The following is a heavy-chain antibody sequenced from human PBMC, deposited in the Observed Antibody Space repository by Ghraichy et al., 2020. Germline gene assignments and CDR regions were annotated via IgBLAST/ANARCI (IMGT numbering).Heavy chain of an antibody. Sequence: GESLNISCKGSGYSFTSYWIGWVRQMPGKGLEWMGIIYPGDSDTRYSPSFQGQVTISADKSISTAYLQWSSLKASDTAMYYCARLQLEAPAVDYYYGMDVWGQGTTVTVSS. CDR1: GYSFTSYW. CDR2: IYPGDSDT. D-gene: IGHD1-1*01. CDR3: ARLQLEAPAVDYYYGMDV. J-gene: IGHJ6*02. V-gene: IGHV5-51*01.